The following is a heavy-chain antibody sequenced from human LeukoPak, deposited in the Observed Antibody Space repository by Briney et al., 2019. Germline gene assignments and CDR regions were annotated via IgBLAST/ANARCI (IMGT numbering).Heavy chain of an antibody. CDR2: IDTDGSSA. V-gene: IGHV3-74*01. J-gene: IGHJ4*02. CDR3: ASALTTGTHHFHC. Sequence: GGSLRLSCAASGFTYSSYWMHRVRQPPGKGLVWVSRIDTDGSSATYADSVKGRFTISRDNAKNTVYLQMNSLRVEDTGVYYCASALTTGTHHFHCWGQGTLVTVSS. CDR1: GFTYSSYW. D-gene: IGHD4-17*01.